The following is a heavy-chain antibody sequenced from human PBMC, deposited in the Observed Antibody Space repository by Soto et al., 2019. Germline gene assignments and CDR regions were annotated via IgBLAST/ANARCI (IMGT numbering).Heavy chain of an antibody. D-gene: IGHD6-19*01. J-gene: IGHJ4*02. CDR1: GFSFRSYA. Sequence: EVQLLESGGGLVQPGGSLRLSCVAAGFSFRSYAMSWVRQAPGKGLEWVSGISGIGDNTDYADSVKGQFSIFRDNSKNTLYLQMHGLRADDTAVYYCAKSERLARPFDYWGQGNLVTVSS. CDR3: AKSERLARPFDY. CDR2: ISGIGDNT. V-gene: IGHV3-23*01.